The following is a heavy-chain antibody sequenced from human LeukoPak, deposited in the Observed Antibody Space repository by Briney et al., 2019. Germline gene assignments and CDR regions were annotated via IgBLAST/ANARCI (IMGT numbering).Heavy chain of an antibody. CDR1: GGSFSGYY. J-gene: IGHJ4*02. CDR3: ARVMVRGVIILKISHFDY. CDR2: INHSGST. Sequence: PSETLSLTCAVYGGSFSGYYWSWIRQPPGKGLEWIGEINHSGSTNYNPSLKSRVTISVDTSKNQFSLKLSSATAADTAVYYCARVMVRGVIILKISHFDYWGQGTLVTVSS. V-gene: IGHV4-34*01. D-gene: IGHD3-10*01.